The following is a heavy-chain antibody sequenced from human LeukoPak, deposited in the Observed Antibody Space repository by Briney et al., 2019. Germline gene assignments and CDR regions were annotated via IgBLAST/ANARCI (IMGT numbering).Heavy chain of an antibody. D-gene: IGHD2-2*01. J-gene: IGHJ1*01. CDR1: GFTFSSYG. CDR3: AKDNSHRYCSSTSCQRRYFQH. CDR2: IRYDGSHK. Sequence: GGSLRLSCAASGFTFSSYGMHWVRQAPGKGLEWVAFIRYDGSHKYYADSVKGRFTISRDNSKNTLYLQMNSLRAEDTAVYFCAKDNSHRYCSSTSCQRRYFQHWGQGTLVTVSS. V-gene: IGHV3-30*02.